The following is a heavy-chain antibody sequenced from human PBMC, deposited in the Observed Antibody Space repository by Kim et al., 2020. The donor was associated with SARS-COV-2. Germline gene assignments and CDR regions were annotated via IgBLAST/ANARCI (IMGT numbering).Heavy chain of an antibody. V-gene: IGHV4-4*07. CDR2: IYTSGST. D-gene: IGHD3-10*01. CDR3: ARVFYGSGSYYNNAFDI. CDR1: GGSISSYY. Sequence: SETLSLTCTVSGGSISSYYWSWIRQPAGKGLEWIGRIYTSGSTNYNPSLKSRVTMSVDTSKNQFSLKLSSVTAADTAVYYCARVFYGSGSYYNNAFDIWGQGTMVTVSS. J-gene: IGHJ3*02.